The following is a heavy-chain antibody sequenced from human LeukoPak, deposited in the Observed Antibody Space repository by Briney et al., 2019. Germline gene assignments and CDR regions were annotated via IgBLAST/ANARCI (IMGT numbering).Heavy chain of an antibody. J-gene: IGHJ4*02. CDR1: GFMFSSYW. CDR3: ARDREIGYCDGNNCYDVGY. CDR2: IKQDGSEI. Sequence: GGSLRLSCAASGFMFSSYWMSWVRQAPGKGLEWVADIKQDGSEIYYVDSVKGRFTISRDNAKNSLYLQMNSLRAEDTSVYYCARDREIGYCDGNNCYDVGYWGQGTLVNVSS. D-gene: IGHD2-2*01. V-gene: IGHV3-7*01.